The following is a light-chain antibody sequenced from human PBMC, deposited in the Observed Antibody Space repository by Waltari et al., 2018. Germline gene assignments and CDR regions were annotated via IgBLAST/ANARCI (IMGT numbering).Light chain of an antibody. CDR2: HDS. V-gene: IGLV3-21*04. CDR1: NIGTKS. J-gene: IGLJ1*01. CDR3: QVGDSNSDPYV. Sequence: SYVLTQPPSVSMAPGKTARITCGGNNIGTKSVHWYQQKPGQAPILVISHDSDRPSGIPVRFSGAKSDNTATLTIYRVEAWDEADYYCQVGDSNSDPYVFGTGTKVTVL.